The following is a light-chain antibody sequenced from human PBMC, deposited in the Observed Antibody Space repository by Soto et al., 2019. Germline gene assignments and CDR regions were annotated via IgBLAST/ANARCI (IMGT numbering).Light chain of an antibody. J-gene: IGLJ2*01. V-gene: IGLV2-14*01. Sequence: QSVLTQPASVSGSPGQSITISCTGTSSDIGGYKYVSWYQQHPGIAPKLMIYEVSNRPSGVSNRFSGSKSGNTASLTISGLQAEDEADCYCCSYTRRSTRVFGGGTKLTVL. CDR3: CSYTRRSTRV. CDR1: SSDIGGYKY. CDR2: EVS.